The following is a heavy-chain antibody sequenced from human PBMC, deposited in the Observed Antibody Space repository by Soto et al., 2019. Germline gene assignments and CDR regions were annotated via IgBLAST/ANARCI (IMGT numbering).Heavy chain of an antibody. CDR1: GFTFSSYA. J-gene: IGHJ4*02. D-gene: IGHD6-6*01. V-gene: IGHV3-30-3*01. CDR3: ARTHIAARSHFDY. Sequence: PGGSLRLSCAASGFTFSSYAMHWVRQAPGKGLEWVAVISYDGSNKYYADSVKGRFTISRDNSKNTLYLQMNSLRAEDTAVYYCARTHIAARSHFDYWGQGTLVTVSS. CDR2: ISYDGSNK.